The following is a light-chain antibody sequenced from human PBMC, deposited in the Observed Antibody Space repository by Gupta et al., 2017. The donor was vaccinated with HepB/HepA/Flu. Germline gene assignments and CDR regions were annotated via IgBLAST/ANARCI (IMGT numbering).Light chain of an antibody. CDR3: QQEDSYPRT. Sequence: AIRMTQSPSSFSASTGDRVTITCRASQGISSYLAWYQQKPGKAPKLLIYAASTLQSGVPSSFSGSGSGTDFTLTISCLQSEDFATYYCQQEDSYPRTFGQGTKVEIK. CDR2: AAS. V-gene: IGKV1-8*01. J-gene: IGKJ1*01. CDR1: QGISSY.